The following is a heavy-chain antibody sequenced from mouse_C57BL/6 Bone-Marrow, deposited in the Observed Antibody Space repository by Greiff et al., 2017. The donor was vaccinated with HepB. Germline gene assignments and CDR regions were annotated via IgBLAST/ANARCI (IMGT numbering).Heavy chain of an antibody. CDR2: IDPSDSYT. D-gene: IGHD2-4*01. J-gene: IGHJ3*01. CDR3: ARGGYWGLRRRGFAY. CDR1: GYTFTSYW. V-gene: IGHV1-50*01. Sequence: QVQLQQPGAELVKPGASVKLSCKASGYTFTSYWMQWVKQRPGQGLEWIGEIDPSDSYTNYNQKFKGKATLTVDTSSSTAYMQLSSLTSEDSAVYYCARGGYWGLRRRGFAYWGQGTLVTVSA.